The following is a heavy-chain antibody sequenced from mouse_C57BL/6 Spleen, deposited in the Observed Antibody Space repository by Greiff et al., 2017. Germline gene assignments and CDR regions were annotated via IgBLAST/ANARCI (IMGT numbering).Heavy chain of an antibody. CDR1: GFTFTDYY. Sequence: EVKLMESGGGLVQPGGSLSLSCAASGFTFTDYYMSWVRQPPGKALEWLGFIRNKANGYTTEYSASVKGRFTISRDNSQSILYLQMNALRAEDSATYYCARSHYYGSSLDYWGQGTTLTVSS. CDR2: IRNKANGYTT. CDR3: ARSHYYGSSLDY. J-gene: IGHJ2*01. D-gene: IGHD1-1*01. V-gene: IGHV7-3*01.